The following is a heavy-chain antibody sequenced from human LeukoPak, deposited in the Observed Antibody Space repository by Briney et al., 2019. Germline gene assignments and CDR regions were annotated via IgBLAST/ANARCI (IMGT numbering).Heavy chain of an antibody. J-gene: IGHJ5*02. Sequence: PSETLSLTCTVSGDSISRYYWSWIRQPAGKGLEWIGRIYNGGIITYNPSLKSRVTMSIDTSNNQFSLRLRFVTAADTAVYYCARGKTKYSSSWYAWTWFDPWGQGTLVTVSS. CDR3: ARGKTKYSSSWYAWTWFDP. CDR2: IYNGGII. CDR1: GDSISRYY. D-gene: IGHD6-13*01. V-gene: IGHV4-4*07.